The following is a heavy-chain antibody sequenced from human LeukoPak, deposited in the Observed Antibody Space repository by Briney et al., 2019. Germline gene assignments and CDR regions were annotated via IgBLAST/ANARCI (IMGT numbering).Heavy chain of an antibody. CDR2: ISGSGGST. CDR1: GFTFSSYA. CDR3: AKDYGSGSYPNWFDP. V-gene: IGHV3-23*01. D-gene: IGHD3-10*01. Sequence: TGGSLRLSCAASGFTFSSYAMSWVRQAPGKGLEWVSAISGSGGSTYYADSVKGRFTISRDNSKNTLYLQMNSLRAEDTAVYYCAKDYGSGSYPNWFDPWGQGTLVTGSS. J-gene: IGHJ5*02.